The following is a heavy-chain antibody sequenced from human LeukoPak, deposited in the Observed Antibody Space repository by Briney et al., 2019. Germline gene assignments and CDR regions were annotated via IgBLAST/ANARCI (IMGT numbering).Heavy chain of an antibody. V-gene: IGHV4-39*07. Sequence: PSETLSLTCSVSGGSIGRGSYYWGWIRQSPGKGLEWIGSIYWSTNYNPSLKSRVTISVDTSKNQFSLKLSSVTAADTAVYYCARSVTSSVGDDAFDIWGQGTMVTVSS. CDR1: GGSIGRGSYY. D-gene: IGHD3-16*01. CDR2: IYWST. J-gene: IGHJ3*02. CDR3: ARSVTSSVGDDAFDI.